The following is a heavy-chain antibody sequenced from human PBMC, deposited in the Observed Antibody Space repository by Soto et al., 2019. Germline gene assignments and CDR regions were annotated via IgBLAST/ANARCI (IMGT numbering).Heavy chain of an antibody. CDR1: GFTFSSYA. V-gene: IGHV3-23*01. CDR3: AKGSCTNGVCYTFYYYYMDV. J-gene: IGHJ6*03. D-gene: IGHD2-8*01. CDR2: ISGSGGST. Sequence: GGSLRLSCAASGFTFSSYAMSWVRQAPGKGLEWVSAISGSGGSTYYADSVKGRFTISRDNSKNTLYLQMNSLRAEDTAVYYCAKGSCTNGVCYTFYYYYMDVWGKGTTVTVSS.